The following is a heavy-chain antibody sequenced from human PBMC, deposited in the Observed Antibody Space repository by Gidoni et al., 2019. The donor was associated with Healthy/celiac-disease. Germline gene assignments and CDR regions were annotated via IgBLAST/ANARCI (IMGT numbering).Heavy chain of an antibody. V-gene: IGHV4-34*01. D-gene: IGHD5-12*01. J-gene: IGHJ4*02. Sequence: QVQLQQWGAGLLKPSETLSLTCSVYGGSFRGYCWSWIRQPPGKGLEWIGEINHSGSTNYNPSLKSRVTISVDTSKNHFSLKLSSVTAADTAVYYCARGLRYSGYEHLFDYWGQGTLVTVSS. CDR1: GGSFRGYC. CDR2: INHSGST. CDR3: ARGLRYSGYEHLFDY.